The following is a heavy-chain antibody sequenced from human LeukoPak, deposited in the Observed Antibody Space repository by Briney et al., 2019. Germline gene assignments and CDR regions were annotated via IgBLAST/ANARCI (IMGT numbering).Heavy chain of an antibody. CDR3: ARERIFGVVDYFDD. CDR1: GFTLSDYY. J-gene: IGHJ4*02. CDR2: IISSGSII. D-gene: IGHD3-3*01. Sequence: PGGSLRLSCAASGFTLSDYYMSWLRQAPGKGLEWVSYIISSGSIIYYVDSVKGRFTISRDNAKNSLCLQMYSLRAEDRAVYYCARERIFGVVDYFDDWGQGTLVTVSS. V-gene: IGHV3-11*01.